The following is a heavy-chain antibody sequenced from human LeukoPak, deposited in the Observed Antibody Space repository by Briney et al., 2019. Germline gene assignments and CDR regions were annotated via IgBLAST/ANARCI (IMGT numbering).Heavy chain of an antibody. V-gene: IGHV3-23*01. J-gene: IGHJ4*02. CDR2: ISGSGGST. CDR1: GFTFSSYA. D-gene: IGHD2/OR15-2a*01. CDR3: AKFETPFLTPYYFDY. Sequence: GGSLRLSCAASGFTFSSYAMSWVRQAPGKGLEWASAISGSGGSTYYADSVKGRFTISRDNSKNTLYLQMNSLRAEDTAVYYCAKFETPFLTPYYFDYWGQGTLVTVSS.